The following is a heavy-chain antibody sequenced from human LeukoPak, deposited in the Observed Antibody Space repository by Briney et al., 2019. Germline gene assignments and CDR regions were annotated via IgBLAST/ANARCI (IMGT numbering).Heavy chain of an antibody. V-gene: IGHV3-21*01. Sequence: PGGSLRLSCAASGFTIDGYTLSWVRQAPGKGPEWVASITSGSNFVDYGDSVKGRFTISRDNAQNSLYVQMNSLRAEDTAVYYCATQPELPGWFDSWGQGTLVTVSS. J-gene: IGHJ5*01. CDR2: ITSGSNFV. CDR1: GFTIDGYT. CDR3: ATQPELPGWFDS. D-gene: IGHD1-14*01.